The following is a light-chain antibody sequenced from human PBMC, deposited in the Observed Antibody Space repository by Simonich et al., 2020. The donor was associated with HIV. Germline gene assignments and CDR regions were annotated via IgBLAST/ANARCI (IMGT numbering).Light chain of an antibody. J-gene: IGKJ1*01. CDR3: QQYYSTPPWT. V-gene: IGKV1-NL1*01. CDR1: QGISNS. Sequence: DIQMTQSPSSLSASVGDRVTITCRASQGISNSLAWYQNKPGKAPKLLLYAASRLESGVPSRFSGSGSGTDYTLTISSLQPEDFASYYCQQYYSTPPWTFGQGTKVEIK. CDR2: AAS.